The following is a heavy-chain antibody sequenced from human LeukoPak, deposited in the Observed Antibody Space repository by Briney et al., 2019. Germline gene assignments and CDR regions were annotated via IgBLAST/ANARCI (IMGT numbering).Heavy chain of an antibody. CDR1: GGSISSSY. CDR3: ARVNSGSYYEFDS. CDR2: IYYSGST. V-gene: IGHV4-59*01. Sequence: PSETLSLTCTVSGGSISSSYWSWIRQPPGKGLEWLGYIYYSGSTNYNPSLRSRVTISVDTSKNQFSLNLTSVAAADTAVYYCARVNSGSYYEFDSWGQGTPVIVSP. J-gene: IGHJ4*02. D-gene: IGHD1-26*01.